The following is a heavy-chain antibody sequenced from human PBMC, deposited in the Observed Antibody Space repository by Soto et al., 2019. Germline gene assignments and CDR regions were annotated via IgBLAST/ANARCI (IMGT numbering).Heavy chain of an antibody. CDR1: GFTVSSNY. J-gene: IGHJ5*02. CDR3: ARGYGAGSYFSDH. Sequence: EMQLVESGGALIQPGGSLRLSCAASGFTVSSNYMSWVRQAPGKGLEWVSGSYSDSRTYFADSVKGRFSISRDSFKNMMYLQIDSLRTEDTAVYFCARGYGAGSYFSDHWGQWTLVTVSS. V-gene: IGHV3-53*01. D-gene: IGHD3-10*01. CDR2: SYSDSRT.